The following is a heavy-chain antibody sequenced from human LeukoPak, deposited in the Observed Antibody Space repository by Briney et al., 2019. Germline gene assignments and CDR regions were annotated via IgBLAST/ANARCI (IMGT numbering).Heavy chain of an antibody. V-gene: IGHV4-59*01. D-gene: IGHD3-3*01. J-gene: IGHJ6*02. CDR2: IYYSGST. CDR3: ARALTYYDFWSGRTGDYYYGMDV. CDR1: GGSISSYY. Sequence: SETLSLTCTVSGGSISSYYWSWLRQPPGKGLEWLGYIYYSGSTNYNPSLKSRVTISVDTSKNQFSLKLSSVTAADTAVYYCARALTYYDFWSGRTGDYYYGMDVWGQGTTVTVSS.